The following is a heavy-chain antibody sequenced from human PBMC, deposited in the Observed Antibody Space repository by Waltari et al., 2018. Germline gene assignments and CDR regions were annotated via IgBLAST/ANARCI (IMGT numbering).Heavy chain of an antibody. Sequence: QVQLVESGGGVVKPGRSLRLSCAASGFTFSSYAMHWISQAPGKGLEWVAVISYDGSNKYYADSVKGRFTISRDNSKNTLYLQMNSLRAEDTAVYYCARGAVEMATITGYWGQGTLVTVSS. D-gene: IGHD5-12*01. V-gene: IGHV3-30-3*01. J-gene: IGHJ4*02. CDR3: ARGAVEMATITGY. CDR1: GFTFSSYA. CDR2: ISYDGSNK.